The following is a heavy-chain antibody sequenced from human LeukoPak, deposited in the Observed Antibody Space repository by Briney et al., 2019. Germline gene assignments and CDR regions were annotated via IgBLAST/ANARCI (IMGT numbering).Heavy chain of an antibody. V-gene: IGHV3-23*01. CDR1: GFTFSSYA. D-gene: IGHD6-13*01. Sequence: GGSLRLSCAASGFTFSSYAMSWVRQAPGKGLEWVSAISGSGGSTYYADSVKGRFTISRDNSKNTLHLQMNSLRAEDTAVYYCARSSSSWPNWFDPWGQGTLVTVSS. CDR2: ISGSGGST. CDR3: ARSSSSWPNWFDP. J-gene: IGHJ5*02.